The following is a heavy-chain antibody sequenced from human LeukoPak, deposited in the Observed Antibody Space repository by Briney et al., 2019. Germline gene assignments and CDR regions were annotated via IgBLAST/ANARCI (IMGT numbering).Heavy chain of an antibody. Sequence: PGGSLRLSCAASGFTFSRYWMTWVRQAPGKGLEWVANIKEDGSENSYVESVKGRFTISRDNAKNSLYLQLNSLRAEHTAVYFCARQRYSDYWGQGTLVTVSS. V-gene: IGHV3-7*01. CDR3: ARQRYSDY. J-gene: IGHJ4*02. CDR1: GFTFSRYW. CDR2: IKEDGSEN. D-gene: IGHD1-1*01.